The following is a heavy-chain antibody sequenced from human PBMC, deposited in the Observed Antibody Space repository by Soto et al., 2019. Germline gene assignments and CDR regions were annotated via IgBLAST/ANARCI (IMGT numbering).Heavy chain of an antibody. Sequence: GGSLRLSCAASGFPFRSYAMIWVRQAPGKGLEWVSSIDYSGVGPKYADSVRGRFTISRDNGMQSLFLHMNSLRDEDTAVYYCARDGKGAAYTFGPYYFDSWGQGALVTVSS. CDR2: IDYSGVGP. CDR3: ARDGKGAAYTFGPYYFDS. J-gene: IGHJ4*02. D-gene: IGHD1-1*01. V-gene: IGHV3-48*02. CDR1: GFPFRSYA.